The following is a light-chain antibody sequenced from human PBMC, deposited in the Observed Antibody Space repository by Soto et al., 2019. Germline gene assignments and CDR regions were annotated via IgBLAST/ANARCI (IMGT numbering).Light chain of an antibody. Sequence: QPVLTQSPSASASLGASVRLTCTLSSGHNNYAIAWHQQQPEKGPRYLMKVNSDGSHIKGDGIPDRFSGSSSGAERYLTISSLQSEDEADYYCQTWGTGIRGVFGGGTKVTVL. CDR1: SGHNNYA. V-gene: IGLV4-69*01. CDR3: QTWGTGIRGV. CDR2: VNSDGSH. J-gene: IGLJ3*02.